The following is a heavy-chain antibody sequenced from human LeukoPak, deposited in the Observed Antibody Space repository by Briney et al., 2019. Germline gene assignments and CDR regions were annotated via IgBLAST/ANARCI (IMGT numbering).Heavy chain of an antibody. Sequence: QPGGSLSLSCAASGFTFSSYAMSWVRQAPGKGLEWVSAISGSGGSTYYADSVKGRFAISRDNSKNTLYLQMNSLRAEDTAVYYFAKDASWDSSGLYFDYWGQVTLVTVSS. CDR3: AKDASWDSSGLYFDY. CDR1: GFTFSSYA. CDR2: ISGSGGST. J-gene: IGHJ4*02. D-gene: IGHD3-22*01. V-gene: IGHV3-23*01.